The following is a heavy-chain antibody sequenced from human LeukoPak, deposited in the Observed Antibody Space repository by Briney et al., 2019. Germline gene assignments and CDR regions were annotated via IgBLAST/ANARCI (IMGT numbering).Heavy chain of an antibody. CDR1: GFTFSSYS. CDR2: ISSSSSTI. CDR3: AREVGGYSYGVDY. D-gene: IGHD5-18*01. J-gene: IGHJ4*02. Sequence: GGSGRLSCAASGFTFSSYSMNWIRQAPGKGLEWVSYISSSSSTIYYADSVKGRFTISRDNAKNSLYLQMNSLRAEDTAVYYCAREVGGYSYGVDYWGQGTLVTVSS. V-gene: IGHV3-48*01.